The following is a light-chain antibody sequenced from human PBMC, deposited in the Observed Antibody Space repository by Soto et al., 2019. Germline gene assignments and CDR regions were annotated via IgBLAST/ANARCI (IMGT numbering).Light chain of an antibody. Sequence: DLQMTQSPSTLSASVGDRVTITCRASQSISSWLAWYQQKPGKAPKLLIYKASSLESGVPSRFSGSGPRTEFTLTISSLQPDDFPTYYCQHYNTYSPVTFGQGTKVEIK. J-gene: IGKJ1*01. V-gene: IGKV1-5*03. CDR2: KAS. CDR1: QSISSW. CDR3: QHYNTYSPVT.